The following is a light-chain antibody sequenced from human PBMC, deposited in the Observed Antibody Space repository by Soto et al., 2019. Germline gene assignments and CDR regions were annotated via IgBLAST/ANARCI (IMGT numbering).Light chain of an antibody. CDR1: SSDVGGYNY. CDR3: SSYTSSSSAV. V-gene: IGLV2-14*01. J-gene: IGLJ2*01. Sequence: QSALTQPASVSGSPGQSITISCTGTSSDVGGYNYVSWYQQHPGKAPKLMIYDVGNRPSGVSIRFSGSKSGNTASLTISGLQAADEADYYCSSYTSSSSAVFGGGTKLTVL. CDR2: DVG.